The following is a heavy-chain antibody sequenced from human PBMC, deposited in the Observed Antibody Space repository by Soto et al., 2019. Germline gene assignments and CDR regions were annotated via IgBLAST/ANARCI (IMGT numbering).Heavy chain of an antibody. CDR1: GLIFSAYA. CDR3: VKGFYSGNYYRLDY. CDR2: ISGSGAIT. D-gene: IGHD1-26*01. Sequence: GGSLRLSCAASGLIFSAYAMEWVRQAPGKGLEWVSTISGSGAITYYADSVKGRFTISRDNSENTLYLQMNSLRAEDTAIYSCVKGFYSGNYYRLDYWGQGTLVTVSS. J-gene: IGHJ4*02. V-gene: IGHV3-23*01.